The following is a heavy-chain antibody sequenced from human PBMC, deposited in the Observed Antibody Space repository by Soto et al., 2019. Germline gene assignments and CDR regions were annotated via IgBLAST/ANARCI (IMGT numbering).Heavy chain of an antibody. CDR3: ARRRNNNYLYSSSFTH. J-gene: IGHJ4*02. Sequence: SETLSLTCAVYGGSFSGYYWSWIRQPPGKGLEWIGEINHSGSTNYNPSLKSRVTISVDTSKNQFSLKLSSVTAADTAVYYCARRRNNNYLYSSSFTHWGQGTLVTVSS. CDR1: GGSFSGYY. V-gene: IGHV4-34*01. CDR2: INHSGST. D-gene: IGHD6-6*01.